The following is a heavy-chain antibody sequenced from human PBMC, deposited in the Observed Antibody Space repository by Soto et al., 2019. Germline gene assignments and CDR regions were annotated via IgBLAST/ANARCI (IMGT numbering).Heavy chain of an antibody. CDR2: ISPHNDHT. V-gene: IGHV1-18*01. J-gene: IGHJ4*02. CDR1: GYTFKSNG. Sequence: QVQLVQSGPEVKKPGASVKVSCKASGYTFKSNGISWVRQAPGQGLEWLGWISPHNDHTSYAQKFQGKVTRTTDTSTSTAYMELRSLGSDDTDVYYCARDKGILYGAGRMDYWGQGTLVTVSS. CDR3: ARDKGILYGAGRMDY. D-gene: IGHD1-26*01.